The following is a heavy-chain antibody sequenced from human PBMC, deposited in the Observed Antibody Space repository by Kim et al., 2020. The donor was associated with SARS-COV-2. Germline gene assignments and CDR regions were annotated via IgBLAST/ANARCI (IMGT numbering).Heavy chain of an antibody. J-gene: IGHJ4*02. V-gene: IGHV1-46*01. Sequence: ASVKVSCKASGYTFTSYYMHWVRQAPGQGLEWMGIINPSGGSTSYAQKFQGRVTMTRDTSTSTVYMELSSLRSEDTAVYYCARDGVQGGFKWESYFDYWGQGTLVTVSS. D-gene: IGHD1-26*01. CDR3: ARDGVQGGFKWESYFDY. CDR1: GYTFTSYY. CDR2: INPSGGST.